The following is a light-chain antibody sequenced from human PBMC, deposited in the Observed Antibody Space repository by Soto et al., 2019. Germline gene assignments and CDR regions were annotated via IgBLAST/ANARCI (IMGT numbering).Light chain of an antibody. Sequence: QSALTQPASVSGSPGQSITISCTGTSSDVGSYNLVSWYQQHQGKAPKLMIYEVSKRPSGVSNRFSGSKSGNTASLTISGLQAEDESDYYCCSYAGSSTPVVFGGGTTLTVL. CDR1: SSDVGSYNL. V-gene: IGLV2-23*02. CDR3: CSYAGSSTPVV. J-gene: IGLJ2*01. CDR2: EVS.